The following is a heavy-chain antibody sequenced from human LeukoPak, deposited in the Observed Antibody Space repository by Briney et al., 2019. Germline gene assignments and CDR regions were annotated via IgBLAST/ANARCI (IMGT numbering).Heavy chain of an antibody. V-gene: IGHV5-51*01. CDR3: ARKTYGSGSYWFDP. CDR1: GYXFTSYW. J-gene: IGHJ5*02. CDR2: IYPDDSDT. Sequence: GEALNISCNGSGYXFTSYWICWVRQMPGKGLEWMGVIYPDDSDTRYSPSFQGQVTISADKSISTAYLQWSSLTASDTAIYYCARKTYGSGSYWFDPWGQGTLVTVSS. D-gene: IGHD3-10*01.